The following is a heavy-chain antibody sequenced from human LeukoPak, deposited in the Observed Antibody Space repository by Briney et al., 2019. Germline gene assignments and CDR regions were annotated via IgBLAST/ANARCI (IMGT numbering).Heavy chain of an antibody. V-gene: IGHV4-59*01. J-gene: IGHJ5*02. Sequence: PSETLSLTCTVSGGSISSYYWSWIRQPPGKGLEWIGYIYYSGSTNYNPSLKSRVTISVDTSKNQFPLKLSSVTAADTAVYYCARGITMVRGAYHRQFDPWGQGTLVTVSS. D-gene: IGHD3-10*01. CDR3: ARGITMVRGAYHRQFDP. CDR2: IYYSGST. CDR1: GGSISSYY.